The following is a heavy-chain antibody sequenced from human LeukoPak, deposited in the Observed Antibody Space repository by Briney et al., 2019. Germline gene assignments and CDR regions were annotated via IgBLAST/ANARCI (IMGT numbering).Heavy chain of an antibody. CDR2: INAGNGNT. CDR1: GYTCTSYA. CDR3: ARDRSHNWFDP. J-gene: IGHJ5*02. Sequence: ASVKVSCNASGYTCTSYAMHWVRQAPGQRLEWMGCINAGNGNTKYSQEFQGRVTITRDTSASTAYMEVSSLRSEDMAVYYCARDRSHNWFDPWGQGTLVTVSS. V-gene: IGHV1-3*03.